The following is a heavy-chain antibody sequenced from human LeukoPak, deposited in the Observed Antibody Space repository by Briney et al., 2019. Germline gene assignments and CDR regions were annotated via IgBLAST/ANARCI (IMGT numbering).Heavy chain of an antibody. D-gene: IGHD6-13*01. CDR3: SSLRGSSSQYFQH. V-gene: IGHV3-11*03. CDR1: GFTFSDYH. Sequence: PGGSLRLSCAASGFTFSDYHMTWIRQAPGKGLEWVSYISGSSIYTRYADSVKGRFTISRDNAKNSLYLQMNSLRAEDTALYYCSSLRGSSSQYFQHWGQGTLVTVSS. CDR2: ISGSSIYT. J-gene: IGHJ1*01.